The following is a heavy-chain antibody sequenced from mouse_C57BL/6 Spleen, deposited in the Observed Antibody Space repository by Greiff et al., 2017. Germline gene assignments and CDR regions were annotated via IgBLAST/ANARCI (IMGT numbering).Heavy chain of an antibody. Sequence: VQLQQSGPELVKPGASVKISCKASGYAFSSSWMNWVKQRPGKGLEWIGRIYPGDGDTNYNGKFKGKATLTADKSSSTAYMQLSSLTSEDSAVYFCASYGYDVRGFDYWGQGTTLTVSS. CDR2: IYPGDGDT. CDR3: ASYGYDVRGFDY. V-gene: IGHV1-82*01. J-gene: IGHJ2*01. D-gene: IGHD2-2*01. CDR1: GYAFSSSW.